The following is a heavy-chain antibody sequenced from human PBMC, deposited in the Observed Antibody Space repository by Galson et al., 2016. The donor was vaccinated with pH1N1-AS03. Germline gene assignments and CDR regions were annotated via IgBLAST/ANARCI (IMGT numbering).Heavy chain of an antibody. J-gene: IGHJ4*02. CDR2: ISGLGEST. CDR3: ANRGDTLGFLES. Sequence: SLRLSCAASGFIFSNYAMTWVRQAPGKGLQWVSTISGLGESTKYADSVKGRFTIYRDNSKNTVNLHMNSLQVEDTAVYYCANRGDTLGFLESWGQGTLVTVSS. V-gene: IGHV3-23*01. D-gene: IGHD4-17*01. CDR1: GFIFSNYA.